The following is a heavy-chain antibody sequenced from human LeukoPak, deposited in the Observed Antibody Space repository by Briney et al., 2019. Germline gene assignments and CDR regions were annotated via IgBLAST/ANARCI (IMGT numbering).Heavy chain of an antibody. Sequence: PSETLSLPCTVSGGSISSSSYYWGWIRQPPGKGLEWIGSIYYSGSTYYNPSLKSRVTISVDTSKNQFSLKLSSVTAADTAVYYCARDLTRIFGVANWFDPWGQGTLVTVSS. J-gene: IGHJ5*02. V-gene: IGHV4-39*07. CDR1: GGSISSSSYY. D-gene: IGHD3-3*01. CDR3: ARDLTRIFGVANWFDP. CDR2: IYYSGST.